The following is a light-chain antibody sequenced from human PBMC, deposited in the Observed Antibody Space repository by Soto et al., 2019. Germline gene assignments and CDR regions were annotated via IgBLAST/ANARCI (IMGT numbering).Light chain of an antibody. V-gene: IGLV4-69*01. CDR2: LNSDGSH. J-gene: IGLJ7*01. CDR3: QTWGTGPAV. Sequence: QLVLTQSPSASASLGASVKLTCTLSSGHSSYAIAWHQQQPEKGPRYLMKLNSDGSHSKGDGIPDRFSGSSSGAERYLTICSLQSEDEADYYCQTWGTGPAVFGGGTQLTVL. CDR1: SGHSSYA.